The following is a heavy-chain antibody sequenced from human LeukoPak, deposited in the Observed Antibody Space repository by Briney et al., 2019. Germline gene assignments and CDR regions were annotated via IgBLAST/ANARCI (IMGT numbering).Heavy chain of an antibody. V-gene: IGHV3-23*01. CDR2: ISGSGGST. J-gene: IGHJ4*02. D-gene: IGHD6-19*01. Sequence: GGSLRLSCAASGFTFSSYAMSWVRQAPGKGREWVSGISGSGGSTYYADSVKGRFTISRDNSKNTLYLQMNSLRADDTAVYYCAKAYSSGWYSFDYWGQGTLVTVSS. CDR3: AKAYSSGWYSFDY. CDR1: GFTFSSYA.